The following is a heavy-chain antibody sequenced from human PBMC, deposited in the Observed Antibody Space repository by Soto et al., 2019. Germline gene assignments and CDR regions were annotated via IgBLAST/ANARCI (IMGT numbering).Heavy chain of an antibody. V-gene: IGHV3-53*02. CDR1: GFTVSSKY. Sequence: EEQLVETGGGLIQPGGSLRLSCAASGFTVSSKYMTWVRQAPGKGLEWVSVIYIDGRTYYADSVKGRFTISRDNSKNTLFLQMNSLRAEDTAVYYCARDHGSGWLDDALDIWGQGTMVTVSS. CDR2: IYIDGRT. J-gene: IGHJ3*02. CDR3: ARDHGSGWLDDALDI. D-gene: IGHD6-19*01.